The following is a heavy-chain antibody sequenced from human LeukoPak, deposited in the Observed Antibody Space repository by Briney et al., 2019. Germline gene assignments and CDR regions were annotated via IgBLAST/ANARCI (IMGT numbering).Heavy chain of an antibody. D-gene: IGHD1-7*01. V-gene: IGHV4-61*02. CDR1: RGSISSGNYY. CDR2: FHTRGST. CDR3: VRGGVPALVGTKVRRPWFDP. J-gene: IGHJ5*02. Sequence: PSETLSLTCTVSRGSISSGNYYWSWIRQPAGKGLEWIGRFHTRGSTNYNPSLKSRVTMSVDTSKNQFSLRLSSVTAADTAVYYCVRGGVPALVGTKVRRPWFDPWGQGTLVTVSS.